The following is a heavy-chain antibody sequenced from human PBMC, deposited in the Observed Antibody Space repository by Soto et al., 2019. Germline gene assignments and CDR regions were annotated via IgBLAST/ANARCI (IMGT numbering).Heavy chain of an antibody. J-gene: IGHJ6*02. D-gene: IGHD3-9*01. CDR2: INAPNGNT. CDR3: ARYYDNFTGYYHSYGMDV. V-gene: IGHV1-3*01. CDR1: GYIFTNYA. Sequence: ASVKVSCKASGYIFTNYAMLWVRQAPGQRLVWMGWINAPNGNTKYSQKFLGRDTITAHTSASTAYMEPSSMRSEDTAVYYCARYYDNFTGYYHSYGMDVWGQGTTVTVSS.